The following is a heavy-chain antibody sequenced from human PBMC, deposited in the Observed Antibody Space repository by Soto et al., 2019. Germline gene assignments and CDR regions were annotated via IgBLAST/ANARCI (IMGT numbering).Heavy chain of an antibody. J-gene: IGHJ5*02. Sequence: GGSLRLSCAGSGVTFGDSDMSWISAAPGKGLEWLSYISPGSRYPAYADSAKGRFTISRDNAKRSLYLQMMSLTAEDTAIYYCVRGGGGGLFDPWGQGTMVTVSS. D-gene: IGHD2-15*01. CDR2: ISPGSRYP. CDR3: VRGGGGGLFDP. V-gene: IGHV3-11*06. CDR1: GVTFGDSD.